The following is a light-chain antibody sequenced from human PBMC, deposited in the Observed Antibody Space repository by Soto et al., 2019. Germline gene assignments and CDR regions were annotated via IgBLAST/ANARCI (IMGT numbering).Light chain of an antibody. CDR1: NTDVGGHHY. CDR2: EVR. Sequence: QSALTQPASVSGSPGQSISISCTGTNTDVGGHHYVSWYQQHPGKAPKLIISEVRNRPSGISYRFTGSKSGNTASLTISGLQAEDEADYYCSSYTTTSTLVFGGGTKLTVL. V-gene: IGLV2-14*01. CDR3: SSYTTTSTLV. J-gene: IGLJ3*02.